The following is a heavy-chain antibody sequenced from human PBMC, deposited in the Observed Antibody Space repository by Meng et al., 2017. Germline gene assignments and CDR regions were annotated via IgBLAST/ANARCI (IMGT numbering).Heavy chain of an antibody. V-gene: IGHV4-30-4*01. D-gene: IGHD4/OR15-4a*01. CDR2: IYYSGNT. Sequence: QPQLRESGPGLVKPSQTLSLSSTVSFGFISSGHYYWSCIRQPPEKGLEWIGYIYYSGNTHYYPYLKSRVIISPDTSKNQFSMKLSSVTAADTAVYYCARRGADYGAFDYWGQGTLVTVSS. CDR1: FGFISSGHYY. CDR3: ARRGADYGAFDY. J-gene: IGHJ4*02.